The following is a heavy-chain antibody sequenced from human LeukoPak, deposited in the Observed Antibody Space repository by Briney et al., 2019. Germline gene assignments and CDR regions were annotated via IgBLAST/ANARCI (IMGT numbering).Heavy chain of an antibody. Sequence: SETLSLTCTVSGGSISSGSYYWSWIRQPAGKGLEWIGRIYTSGSTNYNPSLKSRVTISVDTSKNQFSLKLSSVTAADTAVYYCARVLGYCSSTSCYTSWFDPWGQGTLVTVSS. V-gene: IGHV4-61*02. J-gene: IGHJ5*02. D-gene: IGHD2-2*02. CDR2: IYTSGST. CDR1: GGSISSGSYY. CDR3: ARVLGYCSSTSCYTSWFDP.